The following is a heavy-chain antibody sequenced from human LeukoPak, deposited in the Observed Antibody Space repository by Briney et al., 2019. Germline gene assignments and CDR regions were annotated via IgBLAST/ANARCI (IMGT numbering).Heavy chain of an antibody. Sequence: ASVKVSCKASGYTFTSYYMHWVRQAPGQGLEWMGIINPSGGSTSYAQKFQGRVTMTRDMSTSTVYMELSSLRSEDTAVYYCARGLGIDFWGGYYGYWGQGTLVTVSS. D-gene: IGHD3-3*01. V-gene: IGHV1-46*01. CDR2: INPSGGST. CDR3: ARGLGIDFWGGYYGY. J-gene: IGHJ4*02. CDR1: GYTFTSYY.